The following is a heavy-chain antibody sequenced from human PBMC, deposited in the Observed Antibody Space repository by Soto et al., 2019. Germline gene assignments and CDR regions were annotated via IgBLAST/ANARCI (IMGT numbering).Heavy chain of an antibody. CDR3: AREDRDRETGLVPAAIDGMDV. D-gene: IGHD2-2*01. CDR1: GGTFSRYS. V-gene: IGHV1-69*08. J-gene: IGHJ6*02. Sequence: QVQLVQSGAEVKKPGSSVKVSCKASGGTFSRYSITWVRQAPGHGLEWIGRIIPIFGIASYAQKFQGRVTITADDSKSTAYMELCSLRSDDTAVYYCAREDRDRETGLVPAAIDGMDVWGQGTTVTVSS. CDR2: IIPIFGIA.